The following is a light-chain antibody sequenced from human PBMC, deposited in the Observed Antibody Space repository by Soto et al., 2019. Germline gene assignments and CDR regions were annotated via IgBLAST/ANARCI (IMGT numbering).Light chain of an antibody. J-gene: IGKJ5*01. Sequence: ESVLTQSPGTLSVSPGERATLSCRASQSVSSSYLAWYQQKPGQAPRLLIYGASSRATDIPDRFSGSGSGTDFTLTISRLEPEDFAVYYCQQYGSSPPITFGQGTRLEI. CDR1: QSVSSSY. V-gene: IGKV3-20*01. CDR2: GAS. CDR3: QQYGSSPPIT.